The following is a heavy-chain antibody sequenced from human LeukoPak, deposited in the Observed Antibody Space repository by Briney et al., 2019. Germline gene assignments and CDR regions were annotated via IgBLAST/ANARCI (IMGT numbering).Heavy chain of an antibody. CDR2: IKSKTDGGTT. CDR1: GFTFSNAW. D-gene: IGHD3-22*01. V-gene: IGHV3-15*01. CDR3: TTVDDQMYYYDSRGYYPIDY. Sequence: PGGSLRLSCAASGFTFSNAWMSWVRQAPGKGLEWVGCIKSKTDGGTTDYAAPVKGRFTISRDDSKNTLYLQMNSLKTEDTAVYYCTTVDDQMYYYDSRGYYPIDYGGQGTLVTVSS. J-gene: IGHJ4*02.